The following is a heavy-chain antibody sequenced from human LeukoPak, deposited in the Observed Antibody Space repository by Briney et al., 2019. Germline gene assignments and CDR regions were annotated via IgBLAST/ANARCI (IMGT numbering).Heavy chain of an antibody. J-gene: IGHJ4*02. CDR3: ARDPWFGGWSSSPKGMSIDY. V-gene: IGHV1-69*04. CDR2: IIPILGIA. Sequence: ASVKVSCKASGGTFSSYAISWVRQAPGQGLEWMGRIIPILGIANYAQKFQGRVTITADKSTSTAYMELSSLRSEDTAVYYCARDPWFGGWSSSPKGMSIDYWGQGTLVTVSS. CDR1: GGTFSSYA. D-gene: IGHD3-10*01.